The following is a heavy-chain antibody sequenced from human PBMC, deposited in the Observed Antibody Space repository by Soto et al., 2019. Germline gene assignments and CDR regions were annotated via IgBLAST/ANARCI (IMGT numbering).Heavy chain of an antibody. CDR2: TYYRSKWYN. Sequence: SQTLSLTCAISGGSVSSNSAAWNWIRQSPSRGLEWLGRTYYRSKWYNDYAVSVKSRITINPDTSKNQFPLQLNSVTPEDTAVYYFAIGSTHLAYGTDVWDPGTTLTVSS. V-gene: IGHV6-1*01. CDR3: AIGSTHLAYGTDV. J-gene: IGHJ6*02. CDR1: GGSVSSNSAA.